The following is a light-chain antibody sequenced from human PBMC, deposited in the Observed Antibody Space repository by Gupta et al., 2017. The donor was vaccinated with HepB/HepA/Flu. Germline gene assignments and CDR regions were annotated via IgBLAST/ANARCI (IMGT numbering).Light chain of an antibody. V-gene: IGLV1-44*01. CDR1: IGSNS. CDR2: TNI. CDR3: AAWDDTLKTVL. Sequence: IGSNSVHWYQQLPGTAPRLLIYTNIQRPSGVPDRFSGSKSGTSSSLAISGLQSEDEADYYCAAWDDTLKTVLIGGGTKLTVL. J-gene: IGLJ2*01.